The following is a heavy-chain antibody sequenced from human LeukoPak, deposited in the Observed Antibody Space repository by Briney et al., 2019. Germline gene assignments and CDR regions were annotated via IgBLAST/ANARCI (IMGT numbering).Heavy chain of an antibody. CDR3: AREVAARRLGSWVDP. CDR1: GFTFSSYW. V-gene: IGHV3-7*01. D-gene: IGHD6-6*01. Sequence: GGSLRLSCAASGFTFSSYWMHWVRQTPGKGLEWVANIKQDGSERNYVDSVRGRFTVSRDNAKNSLYLQMNSLRVEDTAVYYCAREVAARRLGSWVDPWGQGTPVIVSS. CDR2: IKQDGSER. J-gene: IGHJ5*02.